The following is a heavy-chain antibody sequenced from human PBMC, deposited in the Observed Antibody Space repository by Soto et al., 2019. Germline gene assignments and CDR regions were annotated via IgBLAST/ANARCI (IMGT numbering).Heavy chain of an antibody. V-gene: IGHV3-30-3*01. CDR2: ISYEGSKK. CDR3: AWQIQSGSWRFDH. D-gene: IGHD1-26*01. J-gene: IGHJ4*02. Sequence: QVQLVESGGGVVQPGRPLRLSCAASGFTFSSYAMHWVRQAPGKGLEWVAVISYEGSKKYYADSVKGRFTISRDNSKNTLYLKTHSLRAEDTAVYYCAWQIQSGSWRFDHWGQGTLVTVSS. CDR1: GFTFSSYA.